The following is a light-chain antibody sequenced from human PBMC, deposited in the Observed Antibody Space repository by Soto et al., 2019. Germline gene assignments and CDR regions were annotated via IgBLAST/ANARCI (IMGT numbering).Light chain of an antibody. J-gene: IGKJ2*01. V-gene: IGKV3-20*01. CDR3: HHYGSPPPYT. CDR1: QRVTSNK. Sequence: EKVLTQSPVTLSLSPGERATLSCRARQRVTSNKVAWFQQKPGQAPRLLLRAASSSATGIPDRFSGSGSATDFTLTISRLEPEEFAVYYCHHYGSPPPYTFGQGTKLEIK. CDR2: AAS.